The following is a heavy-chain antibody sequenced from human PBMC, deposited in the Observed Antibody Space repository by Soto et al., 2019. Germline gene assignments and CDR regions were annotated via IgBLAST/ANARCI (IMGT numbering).Heavy chain of an antibody. CDR1: GFTFDDYA. J-gene: IGHJ6*03. D-gene: IGHD3-9*01. V-gene: IGHV3-9*01. Sequence: GGSLRLSCAASGFTFDDYAMHWVRQAPGKGLEWVSGISWNSGSIGYADSVKGRFTISRDNAKNSLYLQMNSLRAEDTALYYCAKDILGNYDILTGYQVYYYYYMDVWGKGTTVTVSS. CDR3: AKDILGNYDILTGYQVYYYYYMDV. CDR2: ISWNSGSI.